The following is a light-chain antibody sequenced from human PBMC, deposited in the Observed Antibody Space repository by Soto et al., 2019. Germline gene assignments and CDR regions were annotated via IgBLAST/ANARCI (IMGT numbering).Light chain of an antibody. Sequence: QSALTQPASVSGSPGQWITISCTGTSSDIGYYNYVSWYRQDPGKAPKLIIYGVNNRPSGVSDRFSGSKSGNTASLIISGLHAEDEADYYCTSYTRTTTLVVFGGGTKVTVL. CDR3: TSYTRTTTLVV. V-gene: IGLV2-14*01. J-gene: IGLJ3*02. CDR2: GVN. CDR1: SSDIGYYNY.